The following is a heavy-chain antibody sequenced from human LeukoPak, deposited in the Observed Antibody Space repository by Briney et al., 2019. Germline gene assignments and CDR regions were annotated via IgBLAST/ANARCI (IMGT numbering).Heavy chain of an antibody. CDR3: ARGSGNDYYGSGPIDKWFDP. CDR1: GGSISSSSYY. J-gene: IGHJ5*02. CDR2: IYYSGST. D-gene: IGHD3-10*01. V-gene: IGHV4-39*07. Sequence: SETLSLTRTVSGGSISSSSYYWGWIRQPPGKGLEWIGSIYYSGSTYYNPSLRSRLTISVDTSKNQFSQRLNSVTAADTAVYYCARGSGNDYYGSGPIDKWFDPWGQGTLVTVSS.